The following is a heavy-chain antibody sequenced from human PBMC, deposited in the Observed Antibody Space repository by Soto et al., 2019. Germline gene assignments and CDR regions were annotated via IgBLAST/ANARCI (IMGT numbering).Heavy chain of an antibody. D-gene: IGHD3-22*01. CDR3: ARERTNYYDSSGYYSYYFDY. CDR2: INPSGGST. J-gene: IGHJ4*02. Sequence: QVQLVQSGAEVKKPGASVKVSCKASGYTFTSYYMHWVRQAPGQGLEWMGIINPSGGSTSYAQKFQGRVTMTRDTSTSTVYMELSSLRSEDTAVYYCARERTNYYDSSGYYSYYFDYWGQGTLVTVSS. V-gene: IGHV1-46*01. CDR1: GYTFTSYY.